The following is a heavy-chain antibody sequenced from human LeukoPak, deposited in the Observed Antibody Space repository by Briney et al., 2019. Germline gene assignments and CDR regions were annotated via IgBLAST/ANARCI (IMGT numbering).Heavy chain of an antibody. Sequence: SETLSLTCTASGGSIRSYYWSWIRQPAGKGLEWIGRIYTSGSTNYNPSLKSRVTMSVDTSKNQFSLKLSSVTAADTAVYYCAGGLQYCSGGSCYPDFDYWGQGTLVTVSS. CDR1: GGSIRSYY. CDR3: AGGLQYCSGGSCYPDFDY. D-gene: IGHD2-15*01. J-gene: IGHJ4*02. CDR2: IYTSGST. V-gene: IGHV4-4*07.